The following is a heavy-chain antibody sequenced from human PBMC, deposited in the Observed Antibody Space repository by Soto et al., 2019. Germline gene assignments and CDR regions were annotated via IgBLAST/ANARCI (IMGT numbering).Heavy chain of an antibody. CDR2: IIPIFGTA. J-gene: IGHJ5*02. V-gene: IGHV1-69*13. D-gene: IGHD1-1*01. CDR1: GGTFSSYA. Sequence: ASVKVSCKASGGTFSSYAISWVRQAPGQGLEWMGGIIPIFGTANYAQKFQGRVTITADESTSTAYMELSSLRSEDTAVYYCARTRSAGGYRFDTWGQGTPVPVSP. CDR3: ARTRSAGGYRFDT.